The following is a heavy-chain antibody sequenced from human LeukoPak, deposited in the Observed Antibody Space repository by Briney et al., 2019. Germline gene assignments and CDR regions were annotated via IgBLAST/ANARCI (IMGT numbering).Heavy chain of an antibody. CDR2: ISGSGGST. Sequence: PGGSLRLSCAASGFTFSSDAMSWVRQAPGKGLEWVSAISGSGGSTYYADSVKGRFTISRDNAKNSLYLQMNSLRAEDTAVYYCARCAAGYSGSYYPFDYWGQGTLVTVSS. CDR3: ARCAAGYSGSYYPFDY. CDR1: GFTFSSDA. V-gene: IGHV3-23*01. D-gene: IGHD1-26*01. J-gene: IGHJ4*02.